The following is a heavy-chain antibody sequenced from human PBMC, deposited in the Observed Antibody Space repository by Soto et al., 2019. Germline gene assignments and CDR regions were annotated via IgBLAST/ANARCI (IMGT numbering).Heavy chain of an antibody. D-gene: IGHD1-1*01. CDR2: FDPEDGET. CDR3: AKDSFRNASSAWFDP. CDR1: GDTLPEFS. V-gene: IGHV1-24*01. J-gene: IGHJ5*02. Sequence: ASVKVSCKVSGDTLPEFSMHWVRQAPGKGLEWMGGFDPEDGETIYAQKFLGRVTMTEDTSTDTAYMELSSLTSEDTAVYYCAKDSFRNASSAWFDPWGQGTLVTVSS.